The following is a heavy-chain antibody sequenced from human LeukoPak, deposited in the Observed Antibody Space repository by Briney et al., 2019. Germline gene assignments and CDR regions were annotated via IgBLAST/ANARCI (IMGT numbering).Heavy chain of an antibody. V-gene: IGHV1-46*03. CDR3: ALMRGSRELFQLSFDY. CDR2: INPSGGST. D-gene: IGHD3-10*01. CDR1: GYTFTSYY. J-gene: IGHJ4*02. Sequence: ASVKVSCKASGYTFTSYYMHWVRQAPGQGLEWMGIINPSGGSTSYAQKFQGRVTMTRDTSTSTVYMELSSLRSEDTAVYYCALMRGSRELFQLSFDYWGQGTLVTVSS.